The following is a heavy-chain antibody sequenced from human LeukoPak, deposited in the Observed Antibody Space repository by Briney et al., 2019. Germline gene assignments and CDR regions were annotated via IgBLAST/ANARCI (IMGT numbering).Heavy chain of an antibody. CDR2: IIPIFGTA. Sequence: GASVKVSCKASGYTFTSYAMNWVRQAPGQGLEWMGGIIPIFGTANYAQKFQGRVTITADESTSTAYMELSSLRSEDTAVYYCARSFCGGDCLEYFQHWGQGTLVTVSS. V-gene: IGHV1-69*13. J-gene: IGHJ1*01. D-gene: IGHD2-21*02. CDR1: GYTFTSYA. CDR3: ARSFCGGDCLEYFQH.